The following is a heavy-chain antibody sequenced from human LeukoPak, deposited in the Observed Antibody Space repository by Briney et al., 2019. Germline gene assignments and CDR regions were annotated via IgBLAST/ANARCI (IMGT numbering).Heavy chain of an antibody. D-gene: IGHD6-19*01. J-gene: IGHJ4*02. CDR2: ISSSSSTI. CDR3: AKNGAVAGTCDY. Sequence: TGGSLRLSCAASGFTFSNYAMSWVRQAPGRGLEWVSYISSSSSTIYYADSVKGRFTISRDNAKKSLYLQMNSLREEDTAVYYCAKNGAVAGTCDYWGQGILVTVSS. CDR1: GFTFSNYA. V-gene: IGHV3-48*02.